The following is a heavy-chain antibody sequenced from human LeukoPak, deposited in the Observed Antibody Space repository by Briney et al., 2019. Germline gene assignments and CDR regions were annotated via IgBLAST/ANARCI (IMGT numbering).Heavy chain of an antibody. D-gene: IGHD2-2*01. CDR3: ARIPAQPDIIDY. CDR2: IYYSGST. Sequence: PSETLSLTCTVSGGSISNYYWTWIRQPPGKGLEWIGYIYYSGSTNSNSSLKSRVTISVDTSKNQFSLKLSSVTAADTAVYYCARIPAQPDIIDYWGQGTLVTVSS. CDR1: GGSISNYY. V-gene: IGHV4-59*01. J-gene: IGHJ4*02.